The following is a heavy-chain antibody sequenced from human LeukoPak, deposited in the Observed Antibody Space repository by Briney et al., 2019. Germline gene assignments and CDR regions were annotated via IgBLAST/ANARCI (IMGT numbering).Heavy chain of an antibody. V-gene: IGHV4-4*07. CDR1: GASINNYY. CDR2: IHSSGST. D-gene: IGHD6-19*01. Sequence: SETLSLTCTFSGASINNYYWSWVRQPAGKGLEWIGLIHSSGSTSYNPSLQSRATMSIDTSKNQFSLKLSSVTAADTAVYFCARGHTSGWYEIDYWGQGTLVTVSS. CDR3: ARGHTSGWYEIDY. J-gene: IGHJ4*02.